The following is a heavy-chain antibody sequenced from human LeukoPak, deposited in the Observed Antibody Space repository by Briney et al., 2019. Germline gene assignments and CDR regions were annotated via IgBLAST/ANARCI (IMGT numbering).Heavy chain of an antibody. CDR3: ARDLDSPNYYYYMDV. D-gene: IGHD3-9*01. V-gene: IGHV3-53*01. CDR1: GFTISNNY. Sequence: GGSLRLSCAASGFTISNNYMNWVRQAPGKGLEWVSVIYSGGSTYYADSVKGRFTISRDNSKNTLYLQMNSLRAEDTAVYYCARDLDSPNYYYYMDVWGKGTTVTVSS. J-gene: IGHJ6*03. CDR2: IYSGGST.